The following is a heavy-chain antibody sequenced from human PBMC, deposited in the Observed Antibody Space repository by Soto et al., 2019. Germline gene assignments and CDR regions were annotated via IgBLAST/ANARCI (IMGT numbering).Heavy chain of an antibody. V-gene: IGHV4-31*03. CDR2: IYYSGST. J-gene: IGHJ6*02. CDR1: GGSISSGGYY. D-gene: IGHD3-10*01. CDR3: ARDGVWFGGLFGMDV. Sequence: QVQLQESGPGLVKPSQTLSLTCTVSGGSISSGGYYWSWIRQHPGKGLEWIGYIYYSGSTYYNPSLKRGVSISVDTSKNQFSLKLSSVTAADTAVYYCARDGVWFGGLFGMDVWRQGSTVTVSS.